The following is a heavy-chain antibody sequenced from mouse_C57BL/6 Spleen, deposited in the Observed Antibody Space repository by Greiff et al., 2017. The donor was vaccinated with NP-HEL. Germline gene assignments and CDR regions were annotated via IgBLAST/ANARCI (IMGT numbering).Heavy chain of an antibody. J-gene: IGHJ4*01. CDR3: ARPYGSSPMDY. V-gene: IGHV5-17*01. CDR1: GFTFSDYG. D-gene: IGHD1-1*01. Sequence: EVKLQESGGGLVKPGGSLKLSCAASGFTFSDYGMHWVRQAPEKGLEWVAYISSGSSTIYYADTVKGRFTISRDNAKNTLFLQMTSLRSEDTAMYYCARPYGSSPMDYWGQGTSVTVSS. CDR2: ISSGSSTI.